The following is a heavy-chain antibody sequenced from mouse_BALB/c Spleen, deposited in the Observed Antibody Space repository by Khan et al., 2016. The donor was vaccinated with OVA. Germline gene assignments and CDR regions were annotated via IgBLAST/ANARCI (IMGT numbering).Heavy chain of an antibody. Sequence: QVRLQQSRPELVKPGASVKLSCKASGYTFTDYYINWVKQKPGQGLEWIGWIYPGSANTKYSENFKGKATLTVDTSSSTAYMQLSSLTSEDTAVYFCAGGFDYWGQGTTLTVSS. CDR3: AGGFDY. CDR2: IYPGSANT. J-gene: IGHJ2*01. V-gene: IGHV1-84*02. CDR1: GYTFTDYY.